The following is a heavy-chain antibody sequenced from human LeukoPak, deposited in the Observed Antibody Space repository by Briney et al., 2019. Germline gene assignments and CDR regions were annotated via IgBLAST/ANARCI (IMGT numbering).Heavy chain of an antibody. J-gene: IGHJ4*02. V-gene: IGHV3-48*03. D-gene: IGHD3-3*01. CDR3: ARVPRSTRIPIFR. Sequence: QTGGSLRLSCAASEFTFSSYEMNWVRQAPGKGLEWVSYISSSGDTIYYADSVKGRFTISRDNAKNSLYLQMNSLRAEDTAVYCCARVPRSTRIPIFRWGQGTLVTVSS. CDR2: ISSSGDTI. CDR1: EFTFSSYE.